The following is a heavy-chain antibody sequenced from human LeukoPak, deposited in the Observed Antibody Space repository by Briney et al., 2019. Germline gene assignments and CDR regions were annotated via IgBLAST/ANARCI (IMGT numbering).Heavy chain of an antibody. V-gene: IGHV4-59*01. Sequence: SSETLSLTCTVSGGSISSYYWSWIRQPPGKGLEWIGYIYYSGPTNYNPSLQSRVTISVDTSKNQFSLQLSSVTAADTAVYYCARAPSMTSFDYWGQGTLVTVSS. J-gene: IGHJ4*02. CDR1: GGSISSYY. D-gene: IGHD2/OR15-2a*01. CDR3: ARAPSMTSFDY. CDR2: IYYSGPT.